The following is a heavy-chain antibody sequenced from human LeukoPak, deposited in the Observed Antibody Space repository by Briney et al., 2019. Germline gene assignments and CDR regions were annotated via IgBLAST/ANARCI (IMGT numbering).Heavy chain of an antibody. CDR2: IYYTGIT. CDR3: AASSGVTLGRF. J-gene: IGHJ4*02. CDR1: GGSISSGTHY. V-gene: IGHV4-31*03. D-gene: IGHD3-16*01. Sequence: SETLSLTCTVSGGSISSGTHYYHWIRQHPGKGLEWIGYIYYTGITSYNPSLGSRVTMSVDTSMNQISLKVTSLTAADTAVYYCAASSGVTLGRFWGQGALVTVSS.